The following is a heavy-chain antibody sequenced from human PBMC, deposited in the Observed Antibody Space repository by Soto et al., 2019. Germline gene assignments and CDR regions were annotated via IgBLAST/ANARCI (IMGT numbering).Heavy chain of an antibody. Sequence: PSETMSLNCAVYGGCFSGYYCSWIRQPPGKGLEWIGEINHSGSTNYNPSLKRRVTISVDTSKNQFSLKLIAVTAADTAVYYCARSVYYYYYYGMDVWGQGTTVTVSS. J-gene: IGHJ6*02. CDR3: ARSVYYYYYYGMDV. D-gene: IGHD6-19*01. V-gene: IGHV4-34*01. CDR2: INHSGST. CDR1: GGCFSGYY.